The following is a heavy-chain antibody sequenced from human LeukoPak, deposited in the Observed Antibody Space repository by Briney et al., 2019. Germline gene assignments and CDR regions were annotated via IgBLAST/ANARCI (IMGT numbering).Heavy chain of an antibody. CDR1: GGTFNSYA. V-gene: IGHV1-69*05. J-gene: IGHJ5*02. CDR3: ARAFKVVRGVIINNWFDP. CDR2: IIPIFGTA. D-gene: IGHD3-10*01. Sequence: ASVKGSCKASGGTFNSYAISWVRQAPGQGLEWMGGIIPIFGTANYAQKFQGRVTITTDESTSTAYMELSSLRSEDTAVYYCARAFKVVRGVIINNWFDPWGQGTLVTVSS.